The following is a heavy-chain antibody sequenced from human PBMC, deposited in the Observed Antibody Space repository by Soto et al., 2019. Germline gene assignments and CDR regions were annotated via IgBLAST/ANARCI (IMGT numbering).Heavy chain of an antibody. CDR3: ATVAGVGDLLAAIIDY. D-gene: IGHD5-12*01. J-gene: IGHJ4*02. Sequence: GGSLRLSCAASGFTFSSYGMNWVRQAPGRGLEWVSSISSSSDFIYYADSVKGRFTISRDNAKNSLYLQMNSLRAEDTAVYYCATVAGVGDLLAAIIDYWGQGTLVTVSS. CDR2: ISSSSDFI. V-gene: IGHV3-21*01. CDR1: GFTFSSYG.